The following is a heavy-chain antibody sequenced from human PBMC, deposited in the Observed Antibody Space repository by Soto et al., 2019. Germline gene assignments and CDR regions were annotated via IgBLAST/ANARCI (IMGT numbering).Heavy chain of an antibody. D-gene: IGHD1-7*01. CDR2: MYPWTSDT. V-gene: IGHV5-51*01. Sequence: PGESLKISCHGSGYTFSNFWIGWVRQMPGEGLEWMGLMYPWTSDTRYSPSFQGHVTISVDTSTSTGYLQWSSLKASDTAMYYCVTTRDGTTYFAYWGQGTLVTVSS. CDR3: VTTRDGTTYFAY. CDR1: GYTFSNFW. J-gene: IGHJ4*02.